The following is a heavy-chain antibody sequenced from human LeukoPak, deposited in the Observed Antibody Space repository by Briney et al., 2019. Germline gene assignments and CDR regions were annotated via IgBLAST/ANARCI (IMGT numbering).Heavy chain of an antibody. Sequence: GGSLRPSCAASAFTLSNYAMHWVRQAPGKGLVWVSRVNSDGSSTIYADSVRGRFTVSRDNAKNTVYLQMNSLRAEDTAVYFCTSLVHYYDGGGMAFDIWGQGTMVTVSS. CDR3: TSLVHYYDGGGMAFDI. D-gene: IGHD3-22*01. V-gene: IGHV3-74*01. CDR2: VNSDGSST. CDR1: AFTLSNYA. J-gene: IGHJ3*02.